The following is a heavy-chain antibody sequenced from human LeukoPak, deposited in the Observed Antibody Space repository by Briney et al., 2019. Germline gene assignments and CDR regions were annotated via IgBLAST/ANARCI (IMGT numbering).Heavy chain of an antibody. CDR1: GYSISSGYY. CDR3: ARVFPLGYYDSSENFDY. CDR2: IYHSGST. J-gene: IGHJ4*02. D-gene: IGHD3-22*01. V-gene: IGHV4-38-2*02. Sequence: PSETLSLTCTVSGYSISSGYYWGWIRQPPGKGLEWIGSIYHSGSTYYNPSLKSRVTISVDTSKNQFSLKLSSVTAADTAVYYCARVFPLGYYDSSENFDYWGQGTLVTVSS.